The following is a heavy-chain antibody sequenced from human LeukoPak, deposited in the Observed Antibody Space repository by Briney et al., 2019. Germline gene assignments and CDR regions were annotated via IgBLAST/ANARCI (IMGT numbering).Heavy chain of an antibody. CDR2: ISSSSSYI. V-gene: IGHV3-21*01. Sequence: PGGSLRLSCAASGFTFSTYNMNWVRQAPGKGLEWVSSISSSSSYIYYADSVKGRFTISRDNAKNSLYLQMNSLRAEDTAVYYCARGGRYSSSWKDYWGQGTLVTVSS. J-gene: IGHJ4*02. CDR1: GFTFSTYN. D-gene: IGHD6-13*01. CDR3: ARGGRYSSSWKDY.